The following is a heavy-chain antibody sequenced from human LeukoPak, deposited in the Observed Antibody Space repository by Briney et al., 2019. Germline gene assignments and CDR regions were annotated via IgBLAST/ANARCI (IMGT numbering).Heavy chain of an antibody. CDR3: AKAELHYVCPDY. J-gene: IGHJ4*02. CDR2: ISSSSSTI. D-gene: IGHD3-16*01. CDR1: GFTFSSYS. V-gene: IGHV3-48*01. Sequence: PGGSLRLSCAASGFTFSSYSMNWVRQAPGKGLEWVSYISSSSSTIYYADSVKGRFTISRDNSKNTLYLQMNSLRAEDTAVYYCAKAELHYVCPDYWGQGTLVTVSS.